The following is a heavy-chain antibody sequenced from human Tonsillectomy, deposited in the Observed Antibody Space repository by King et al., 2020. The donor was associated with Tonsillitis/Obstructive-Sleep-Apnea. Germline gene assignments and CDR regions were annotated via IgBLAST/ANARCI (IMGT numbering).Heavy chain of an antibody. V-gene: IGHV5-51*03. CDR3: ARGDETSGYYYGSFDY. D-gene: IGHD3-22*01. CDR1: GYSFTDYW. CDR2: IYPGDSDT. J-gene: IGHJ4*02. Sequence: VQLVESGADVKKPGESLKISCKGSGYSFTDYWIGWVRQMPGKGLEWMVIIYPGDSDTRYSPSFLGQVTISADKSISTAYLQWSSLKASDTAMYYCARGDETSGYYYGSFDYWGQGTLVTVSS.